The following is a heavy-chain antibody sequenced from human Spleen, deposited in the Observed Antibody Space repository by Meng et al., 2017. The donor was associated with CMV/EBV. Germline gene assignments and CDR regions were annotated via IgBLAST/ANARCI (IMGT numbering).Heavy chain of an antibody. Sequence: GESLKISCAASGFTFNTYWMHWVRQAPGEGPVWVSRIDRDGGRIGYADFVKGRFTISRDNAKNTLYLEMNSLSAEDTAVYYCASGIRLTGDWGQGTLVTVSS. J-gene: IGHJ4*02. CDR3: ASGIRLTGD. V-gene: IGHV3-74*01. D-gene: IGHD7-27*01. CDR2: IDRDGGRI. CDR1: GFTFNTYW.